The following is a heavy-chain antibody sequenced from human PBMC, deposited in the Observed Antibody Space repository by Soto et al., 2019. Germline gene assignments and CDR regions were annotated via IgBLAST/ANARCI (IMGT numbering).Heavy chain of an antibody. CDR3: ASPSLCGMDV. D-gene: IGHD2-2*01. CDR2: NYCSRHT. V-gene: IGHV4-30-4*01. J-gene: IGHJ6*02. Sequence: SQRLSLTGFFLDGYIRSGYYYWSWIRQPPGEGLEYIGNNYCSRHTYYNSSHKSRVIISIDTSKIQFSLKVGSVPAARTVLYYCASPSLCGMDVWGQGTTVTVSS. CDR1: DGYIRSGYYY.